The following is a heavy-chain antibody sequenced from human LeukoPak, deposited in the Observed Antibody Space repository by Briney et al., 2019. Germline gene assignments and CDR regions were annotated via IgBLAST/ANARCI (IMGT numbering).Heavy chain of an antibody. Sequence: GGSLRLSCAASGFTFSSYWMSWVRQAPGKGLEWVANIKQDGSEKYYVDSVKGRFAISRDNAKNSLYLQMNSLRAEDTAVYYCAREPRSRYYYGSGASWFDPWGQGTLVTVSS. CDR1: GFTFSSYW. CDR3: AREPRSRYYYGSGASWFDP. D-gene: IGHD3-10*01. CDR2: IKQDGSEK. V-gene: IGHV3-7*01. J-gene: IGHJ5*02.